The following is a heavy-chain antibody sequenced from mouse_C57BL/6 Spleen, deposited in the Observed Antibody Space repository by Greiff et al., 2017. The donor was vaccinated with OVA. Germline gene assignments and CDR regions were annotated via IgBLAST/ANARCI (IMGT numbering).Heavy chain of an antibody. D-gene: IGHD1-1*01. CDR1: GFTFSSYA. V-gene: IGHV5-4*01. CDR2: ISDGGSYT. CDR3: ARDRGTTVVATYYYAMDY. J-gene: IGHJ4*01. Sequence: EVQRVESGGGLVKPGGSLKLSCAASGFTFSSYAMSWVRQTPEKRLEWVAIISDGGSYTYYPDNVKGRFTISRDNAKNNLYLQMSHLKSEDTAMYYCARDRGTTVVATYYYAMDYWGQGTSVTVSS.